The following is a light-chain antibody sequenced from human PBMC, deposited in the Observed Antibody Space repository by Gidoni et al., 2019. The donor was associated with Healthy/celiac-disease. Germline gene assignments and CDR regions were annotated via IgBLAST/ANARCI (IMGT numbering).Light chain of an antibody. CDR3: QQSYSTHFT. V-gene: IGKV1-39*01. J-gene: IGKJ3*01. CDR2: AAS. Sequence: DIQITQSLSSLSASVGDRVTITCRESQSIRSYLNWYQQKPGKAPKLLIYAASSLQSGVPSRFSGSGSGTDFTVTISSVQPEDFATYYCQQSYSTHFTFGPGTKVDIK. CDR1: QSIRSY.